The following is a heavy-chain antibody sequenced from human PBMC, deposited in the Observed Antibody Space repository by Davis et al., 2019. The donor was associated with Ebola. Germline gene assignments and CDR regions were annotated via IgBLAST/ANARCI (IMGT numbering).Heavy chain of an antibody. CDR3: ARGLQCGGDCYAFFDL. Sequence: HTGGSLRLSCAASGFTFSSYWMHWVRQAPGKGLEWITGISNGGSRKDNADSVRGRFTISRDNSKNTLYLQMNSLRVEDTAIYSCARGLQCGGDCYAFFDLWGLGTLVTVSS. D-gene: IGHD2-21*02. CDR1: GFTFSSYW. J-gene: IGHJ4*02. V-gene: IGHV3-74*01. CDR2: ISNGGSRK.